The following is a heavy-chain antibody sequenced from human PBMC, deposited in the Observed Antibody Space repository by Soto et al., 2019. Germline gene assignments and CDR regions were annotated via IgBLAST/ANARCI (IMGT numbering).Heavy chain of an antibody. J-gene: IGHJ6*02. CDR1: GFTFSSYS. CDR2: ISSSSSYI. CDR3: ASGKLLWFGESPYYYYGMDV. D-gene: IGHD3-10*01. V-gene: IGHV3-21*01. Sequence: GGSLRLSCAASGFTFSSYSMNWVRQAPGKGLEWVSSISSSSSYIYYADSVKGRFTISRDNAKNSLYLQMNSLRAEDTAVYYCASGKLLWFGESPYYYYGMDVWGQGTTATVSS.